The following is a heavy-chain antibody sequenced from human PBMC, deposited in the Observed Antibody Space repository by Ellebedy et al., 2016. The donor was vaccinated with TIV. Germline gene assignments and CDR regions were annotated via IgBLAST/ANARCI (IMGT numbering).Heavy chain of an antibody. V-gene: IGHV4-59*08. D-gene: IGHD3-22*01. CDR1: GGSISSYS. CDR3: AGRREYYDS. J-gene: IGHJ4*02. CDR2: IYYSGST. Sequence: MPSETLSLSCTASGGSISSYSLSWIRQPPGKGLEWIGYIYYSGSTNYNPTLKSRVTIPVDTSKNQFSLKQSSVIDADTAVYYWAGRREYYDSWGQGTLVTVSS.